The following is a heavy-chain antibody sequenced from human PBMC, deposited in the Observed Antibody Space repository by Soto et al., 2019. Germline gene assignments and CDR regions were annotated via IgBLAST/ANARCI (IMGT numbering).Heavy chain of an antibody. J-gene: IGHJ6*02. CDR1: GDSVSSNSAA. Sequence: SQTLSLTCAISGDSVSSNSAAWNWIRQSPSRGLEWLGRTYYRSKWYNDYAVSVKSRITINPDTSKNQFSLQLNSVTPEDTAVYYCARAPSPRYCTNGVCYHNYYYYYYGMDVWGQGTTVTVSS. CDR2: TYYRSKWYN. D-gene: IGHD2-8*01. CDR3: ARAPSPRYCTNGVCYHNYYYYYYGMDV. V-gene: IGHV6-1*01.